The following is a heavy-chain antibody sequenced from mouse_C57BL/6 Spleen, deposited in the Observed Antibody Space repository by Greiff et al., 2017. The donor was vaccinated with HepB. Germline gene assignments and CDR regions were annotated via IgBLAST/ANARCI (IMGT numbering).Heavy chain of an antibody. J-gene: IGHJ1*03. CDR1: GYAFSSSW. D-gene: IGHD1-1*01. Sequence: VQLQQSGPELVKPGASVKISCKASGYAFSSSWMNWVKQRPGKGLEWIGRIYPGDGDTNYNGTFKGKATLTADKSSSTAYMQLSSLTSEDSAVYFCARSSYYDGSSQGYCDVWGTGTTVTVSS. CDR2: IYPGDGDT. V-gene: IGHV1-82*01. CDR3: ARSSYYDGSSQGYCDV.